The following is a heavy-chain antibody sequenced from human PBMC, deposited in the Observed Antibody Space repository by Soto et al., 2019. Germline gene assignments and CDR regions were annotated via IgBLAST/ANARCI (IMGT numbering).Heavy chain of an antibody. CDR1: GGTSSSYA. CDR3: AKVPYYDFWSGYYRQNNYGMDV. J-gene: IGHJ6*02. CDR2: IIPIFGTA. D-gene: IGHD3-3*01. Sequence: ASVKVSCKASGGTSSSYAISWVRQAPGQGLEWMGGIIPIFGTANYAQKFQGRVTITADESTSTAYMELSSLRSEDTAVYYCAKVPYYDFWSGYYRQNNYGMDVWGQGTTVTVSS. V-gene: IGHV1-69*13.